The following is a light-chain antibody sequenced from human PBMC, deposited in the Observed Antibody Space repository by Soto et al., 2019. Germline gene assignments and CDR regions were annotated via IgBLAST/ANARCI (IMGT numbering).Light chain of an antibody. J-gene: IGKJ2*01. Sequence: EILLTQSPGTLSLSPGERATLSCRASQSVRGSYLAWYQQTPGQAPRLLIYGASRRAAGIPDRISGSGSGTDFTLNISRLEPEDFATYFCQQSYTTPVYSFGQGTKVDIK. V-gene: IGKV3-20*01. CDR3: QQSYTTPVYS. CDR1: QSVRGSY. CDR2: GAS.